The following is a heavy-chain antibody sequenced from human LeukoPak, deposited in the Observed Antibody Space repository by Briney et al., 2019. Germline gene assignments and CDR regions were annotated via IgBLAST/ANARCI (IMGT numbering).Heavy chain of an antibody. CDR3: ARVRSSWYYYDSSGYSPDAFDI. CDR2: ISYDGSNK. Sequence: GGSLRLSCAASGFTFSSYAMHWVRQAPGKGLEWVAVISYDGSNKYYADSVKGRFTISRDNSKNTLYLQINSLRAEDTAVYYCARVRSSWYYYDSSGYSPDAFDIWGQGTVVTVSS. CDR1: GFTFSSYA. V-gene: IGHV3-30-3*01. D-gene: IGHD3-22*01. J-gene: IGHJ3*02.